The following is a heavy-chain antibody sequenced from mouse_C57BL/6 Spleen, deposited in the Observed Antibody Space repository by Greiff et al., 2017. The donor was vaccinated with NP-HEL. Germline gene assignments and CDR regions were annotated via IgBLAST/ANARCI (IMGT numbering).Heavy chain of an antibody. CDR1: GYTFTSYW. D-gene: IGHD1-1*01. J-gene: IGHJ2*01. V-gene: IGHV1-50*01. CDR3: ASHYYGSPLDY. CDR2: IDPSDSYT. Sequence: QVQLKQPGAELVKPGASVKLSCKASGYTFTSYWMQWVKQRPGQGLEWIGEIDPSDSYTNYNQKFKGKATLTVDTSSSTAYMQLSSLTSEDSAVYYCASHYYGSPLDYWGQGTTLTVSS.